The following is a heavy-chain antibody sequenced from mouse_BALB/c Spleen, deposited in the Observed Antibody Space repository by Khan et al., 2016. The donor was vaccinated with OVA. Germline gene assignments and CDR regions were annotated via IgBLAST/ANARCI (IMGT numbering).Heavy chain of an antibody. V-gene: IGHV3-2*02. CDR1: GYSITSDYA. J-gene: IGHJ3*01. CDR3: ARGGYRYSFAY. CDR2: ISYSGST. Sequence: EVQLQESGPGLVKPSQSLSLTCTVTGYSITSDYAWNWIRQFPGNKLEWMGYISYSGSTSYNPSLKSRISITRDTSKNQFFLQLNSVTTEDTATYYCARGGYRYSFAYWGQGTLVTVSA. D-gene: IGHD2-14*01.